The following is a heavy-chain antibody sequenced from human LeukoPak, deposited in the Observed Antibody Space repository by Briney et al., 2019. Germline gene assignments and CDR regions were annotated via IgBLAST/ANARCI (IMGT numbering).Heavy chain of an antibody. CDR1: GFTFSSYA. J-gene: IGHJ4*02. CDR2: ISGSGGST. CDR3: AKDQAGYLYSGSANDY. D-gene: IGHD1-26*01. Sequence: GGSLRLSCAASGFTFSSYAVSWVRQAPGKGLEWVSAISGSGGSTYYADSVKGRFTISRDNSKNTLYLQMNSLRAEDTAVYYCAKDQAGYLYSGSANDYWGQGTLVTVSS. V-gene: IGHV3-23*01.